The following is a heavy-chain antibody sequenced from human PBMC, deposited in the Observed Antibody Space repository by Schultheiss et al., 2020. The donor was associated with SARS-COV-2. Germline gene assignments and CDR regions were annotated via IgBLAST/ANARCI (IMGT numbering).Heavy chain of an antibody. V-gene: IGHV3-23*01. CDR3: ARDYPDSSSWYGYYYMDV. CDR1: GFTFSKYG. CDR2: ISHSGGST. Sequence: GESLKISCAASGFTFSKYGMSWVRQAPGKGLEWVSGISHSGGSTYYADSVKGRFTISRDNAKNSLYLQMNSLRDEDTAVYYCARDYPDSSSWYGYYYMDVWGKGTTVTVSS. J-gene: IGHJ6*03. D-gene: IGHD6-13*01.